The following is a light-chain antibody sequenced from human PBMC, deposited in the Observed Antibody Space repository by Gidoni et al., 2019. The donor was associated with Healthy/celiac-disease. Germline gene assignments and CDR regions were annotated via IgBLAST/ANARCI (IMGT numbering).Light chain of an antibody. CDR3: QVWDSISDPVV. Sequence: SYVLTQPPSVSVAPGKTARITCGGNNIGRKSAHWYQQKPSQAPVLVVYDDSDRPAGIPERFSGSNSGNTATLTISRFEAGDEADYYCQVWDSISDPVVFGGGTKLTVL. CDR1: NIGRKS. J-gene: IGLJ2*01. CDR2: DDS. V-gene: IGLV3-21*03.